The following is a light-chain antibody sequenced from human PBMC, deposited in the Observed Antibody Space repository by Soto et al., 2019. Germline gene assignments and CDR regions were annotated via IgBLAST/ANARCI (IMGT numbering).Light chain of an antibody. Sequence: ETVLTQSPGTLSLSPGERATLSCRASQSVRSNYLAWYQQKPGQAPRLLIYNSSSRATCISDRFSGSGFGTDFTLTISTLEPEHFALYYCQQYRVLPQTFGQGTKVEMK. V-gene: IGKV3-20*01. J-gene: IGKJ1*01. CDR2: NSS. CDR3: QQYRVLPQT. CDR1: QSVRSNY.